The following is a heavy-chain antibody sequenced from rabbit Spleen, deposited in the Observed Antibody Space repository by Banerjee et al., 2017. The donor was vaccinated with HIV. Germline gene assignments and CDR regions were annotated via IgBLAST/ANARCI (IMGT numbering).Heavy chain of an antibody. Sequence: VEYGGGLVKPGASLTLTCKASGLDFSGDSYDSYMCWVRQAPGKGLEWIACIDIGSSGFTYFASWAKGRFTISKTSSTTVTLQMTSLTAADTATYFCVREVAGKFNLWGPGTLVTVS. J-gene: IGHJ4*01. CDR2: IDIGSSGFT. V-gene: IGHV1S40*01. D-gene: IGHD4-1*01. CDR3: VREVAGKFNL. CDR1: GLDFSGDSY.